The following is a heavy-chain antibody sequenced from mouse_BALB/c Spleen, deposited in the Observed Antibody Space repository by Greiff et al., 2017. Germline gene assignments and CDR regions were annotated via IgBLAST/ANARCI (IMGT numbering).Heavy chain of an antibody. V-gene: IGHV14-3*02. CDR2: IDPANGNT. Sequence: VQLQQSGAELVKPGASVKLSCTASGFNIKDTYMHWVKQRPEQGLEWIGRIDPANGNTKYDPKFQGKATITADTSSNTAYLQLSSLTSEDTAVYYCARHYYGNYGWIAYWGQGTLVTVSA. CDR1: GFNIKDTY. D-gene: IGHD2-1*01. J-gene: IGHJ3*01. CDR3: ARHYYGNYGWIAY.